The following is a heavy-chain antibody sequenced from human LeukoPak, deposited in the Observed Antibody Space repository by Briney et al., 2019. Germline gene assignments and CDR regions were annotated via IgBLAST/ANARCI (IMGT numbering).Heavy chain of an antibody. Sequence: SETLSLTCTVSGVSISSYYWSWIRQPPGKGLEWIGYIYYSGSTNYNPSLKSRVTISVDTSKNQFSLKLSSVTAADTAVYYCARAVLYYDFWSGYSDAFDIWGQGTMVTVSS. CDR1: GVSISSYY. D-gene: IGHD3-3*01. J-gene: IGHJ3*02. CDR3: ARAVLYYDFWSGYSDAFDI. V-gene: IGHV4-59*01. CDR2: IYYSGST.